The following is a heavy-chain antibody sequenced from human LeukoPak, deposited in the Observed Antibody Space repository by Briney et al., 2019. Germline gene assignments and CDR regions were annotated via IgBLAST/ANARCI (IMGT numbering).Heavy chain of an antibody. CDR1: GGSISSYY. D-gene: IGHD3-10*01. Sequence: SETLSLTCTVSGGSISSYYWSWIRQPAGKGLEWIGRIYTSGSTNYNPSLKSRVTMSVDTSKNQFSLKLSSVTAADTAVYYCARGSGSYSIYYYYGMDVWGQGTTVTVSS. V-gene: IGHV4-4*07. CDR2: IYTSGST. CDR3: ARGSGSYSIYYYYGMDV. J-gene: IGHJ6*02.